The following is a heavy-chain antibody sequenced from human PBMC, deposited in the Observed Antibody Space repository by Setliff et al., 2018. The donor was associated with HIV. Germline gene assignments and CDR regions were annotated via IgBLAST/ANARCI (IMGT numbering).Heavy chain of an antibody. CDR1: GFTFSTYW. Sequence: LSCAASGFTFSTYWMHWVRQAPGKGLVWVSRVNNDGSATNYADSVKGRFTISRDNAKNTVFLQMNSLRAEDTALYYCARIATTMTPNDFWGQGTLVTVSS. CDR3: ARIATTMTPNDF. J-gene: IGHJ4*02. CDR2: VNNDGSAT. V-gene: IGHV3-74*01. D-gene: IGHD4-4*01.